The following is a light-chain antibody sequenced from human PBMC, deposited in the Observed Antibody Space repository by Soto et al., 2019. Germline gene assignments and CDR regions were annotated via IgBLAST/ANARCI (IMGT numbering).Light chain of an antibody. CDR3: GSWDSSPSAYV. V-gene: IGLV1-51*01. J-gene: IGLJ1*01. CDR1: SSNIGNNY. Sequence: QSVLTQPPVLSADPVHKVTISCSRSSSNIGNNYVSCFQQLPGTPPKPVIYANHKRPSVIPDRFSASKSGTSAPLAITGLQTGDEADYYCGSWDSSPSAYVSGTRANVSGL. CDR2: ANH.